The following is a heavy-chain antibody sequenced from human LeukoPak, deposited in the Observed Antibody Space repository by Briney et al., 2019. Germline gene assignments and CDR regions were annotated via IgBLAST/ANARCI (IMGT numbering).Heavy chain of an antibody. CDR3: AKDREVIVPAAADY. D-gene: IGHD2-2*01. J-gene: IGHJ4*02. Sequence: GGSPRLSCAASGFTFDSYAMSWVRQAPGKGLEWVSAISGGGGTTYSADSVKGRFTISRDNSKNTLYLQMNSLRAEDTAVYYCAKDREVIVPAAADYWGQGTQVTVSS. CDR2: ISGGGGTT. V-gene: IGHV3-23*01. CDR1: GFTFDSYA.